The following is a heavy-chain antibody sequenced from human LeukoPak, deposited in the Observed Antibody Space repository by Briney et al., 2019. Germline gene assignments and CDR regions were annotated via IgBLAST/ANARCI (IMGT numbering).Heavy chain of an antibody. CDR3: ARFSGYIYGYDY. D-gene: IGHD5-18*01. J-gene: IGHJ4*02. Sequence: SETLSLTCTVSGGSISSSSSYWGWIRQPPGKGLEWIGTTYNSWRNYYNPSLKSRVTISGDTSKNQFYLKVTSVTAADTAVYYCARFSGYIYGYDYWGQGTLVTVSS. V-gene: IGHV4-39*01. CDR1: GGSISSSSSY. CDR2: TYNSWRN.